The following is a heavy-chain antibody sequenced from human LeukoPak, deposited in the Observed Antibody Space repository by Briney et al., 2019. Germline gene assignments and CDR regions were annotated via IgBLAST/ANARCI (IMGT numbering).Heavy chain of an antibody. J-gene: IGHJ4*02. D-gene: IGHD6-6*01. CDR2: NPSGGST. V-gene: IGHV1-46*01. CDR3: ARDSALYSSSSAGY. Sequence: NPSGGSTSYAQKFQGRVTMTRDTSTSTVYMELSSLRSEDTAVYYCARDSALYSSSSAGYWGQGTLVTVSS.